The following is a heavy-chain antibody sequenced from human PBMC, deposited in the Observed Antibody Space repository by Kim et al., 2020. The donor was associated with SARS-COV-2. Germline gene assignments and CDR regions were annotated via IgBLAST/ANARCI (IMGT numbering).Heavy chain of an antibody. Sequence: IYYADLVKGRFTISRDNAKNSLYLQMNSLRAEDTAVYYCASRSNNWNSDYWGQGTLVTVSS. J-gene: IGHJ4*02. CDR3: ASRSNNWNSDY. V-gene: IGHV3-48*03. D-gene: IGHD1-20*01. CDR2: I.